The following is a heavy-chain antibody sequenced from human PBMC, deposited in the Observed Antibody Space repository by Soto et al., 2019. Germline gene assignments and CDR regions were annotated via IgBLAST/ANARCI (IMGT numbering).Heavy chain of an antibody. CDR2: IDWDDDD. J-gene: IGHJ3*01. V-gene: IGHV2-70*04. Sequence: SGPTLVNPTQTVTLTCSFSGFSLIGSGMRVSWLRQPPGKALQWRARIDWDDDDNKNKALRSKLTISKDTAKTQVVVTMTHMTPVDTATYDYDRTPGVQYDSSGSADAFDVWGQGTLVTVSS. CDR1: GFSLIGSGMR. D-gene: IGHD3-22*01. CDR3: DRTPGVQYDSSGSADAFDV.